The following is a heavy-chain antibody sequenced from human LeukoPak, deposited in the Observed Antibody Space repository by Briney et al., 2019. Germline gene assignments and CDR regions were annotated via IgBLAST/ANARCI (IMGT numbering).Heavy chain of an antibody. D-gene: IGHD3-10*01. Sequence: ASVKVSCKASGYTFTSYDINWVRQATGQGLEWMGWMNPNSGNTGYAQKFQGRVTMTRNTSISTAYMELSSLRSEDTAVYYCARGRRVRGVIIVYYFDYWGQGTLVTVSS. CDR2: MNPNSGNT. CDR1: GYTFTSYD. CDR3: ARGRRVRGVIIVYYFDY. V-gene: IGHV1-8*01. J-gene: IGHJ4*02.